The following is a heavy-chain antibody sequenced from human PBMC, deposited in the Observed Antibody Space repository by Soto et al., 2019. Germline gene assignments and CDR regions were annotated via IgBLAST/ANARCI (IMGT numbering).Heavy chain of an antibody. D-gene: IGHD1-26*01. J-gene: IGHJ3*02. V-gene: IGHV5-51*01. CDR2: IYPGDSDT. CDR1: GYSLTSYW. Sequence: PGESLKISCKGSGYSLTSYWIAWVRQMPGKGLEWMGIIYPGDSDTRYSPSFQGQVTISADKSISTAYLQWSSLKASDTAMYYCARPQWELYDAFDIWGQGTMVTVSS. CDR3: ARPQWELYDAFDI.